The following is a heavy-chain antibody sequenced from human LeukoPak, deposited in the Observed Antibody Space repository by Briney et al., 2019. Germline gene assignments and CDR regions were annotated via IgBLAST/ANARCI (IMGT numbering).Heavy chain of an antibody. J-gene: IGHJ4*02. CDR2: IYSGGST. CDR1: GFTVSSNY. V-gene: IGHV3-66*01. Sequence: PGGSLRLSCAASGFTVSSNYMSWVRQAPGKGLEWVSVIYSGGSTYYADSVKGRFTISRDNSKNTLYLQMNSLRAEDTALYYCVRPRSPASNDGGYWGQGTLVTVSS. D-gene: IGHD1-1*01. CDR3: VRPRSPASNDGGY.